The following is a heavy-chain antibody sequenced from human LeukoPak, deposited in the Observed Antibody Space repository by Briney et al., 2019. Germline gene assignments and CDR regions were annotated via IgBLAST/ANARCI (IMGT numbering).Heavy chain of an antibody. V-gene: IGHV3-23*01. Sequence: RASLRLSCAASGFTFSSYVMSWVRQAPGKGLEWVTAISGSVGSTYYADSVKGRFTISRDNSKNTLYLQMNSLRAEDTAVYYCAKAGSGYYPDYWGQATLVTVSS. D-gene: IGHD3-3*01. CDR3: AKAGSGYYPDY. CDR1: GFTFSSYV. CDR2: ISGSVGST. J-gene: IGHJ4*02.